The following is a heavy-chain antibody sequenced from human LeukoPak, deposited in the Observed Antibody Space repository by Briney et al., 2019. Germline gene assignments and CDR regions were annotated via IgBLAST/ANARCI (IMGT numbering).Heavy chain of an antibody. CDR1: GFTFSSYA. Sequence: PGGSLRLSCAASGFTFSSYAMSWVRQAPGKGLEWVSAISGSGGSTYYADSVKGRFTISRDNSKNTLYLQMNSLRADDTAVYYCASYGDYRYFQHWGQGTLVTVSS. CDR2: ISGSGGST. D-gene: IGHD4-17*01. V-gene: IGHV3-23*01. CDR3: ASYGDYRYFQH. J-gene: IGHJ1*01.